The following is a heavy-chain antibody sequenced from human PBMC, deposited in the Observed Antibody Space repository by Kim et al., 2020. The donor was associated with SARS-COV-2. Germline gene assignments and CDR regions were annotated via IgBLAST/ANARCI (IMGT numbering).Heavy chain of an antibody. D-gene: IGHD3-16*02. J-gene: IGHJ6*02. CDR2: INPSGGST. CDR1: GYTFTSYY. V-gene: IGHV1-46*01. CDR3: ARERGELSWVTDYYGMDV. Sequence: ASVKVSCKASGYTFTSYYMHWVRQAPGQGLEWMGIINPSGGSTSYAQKFQGRVTMTRDTSTSTVYMELSSLRSEDTAVYYCARERGELSWVTDYYGMDVWGQGTTVTVSS.